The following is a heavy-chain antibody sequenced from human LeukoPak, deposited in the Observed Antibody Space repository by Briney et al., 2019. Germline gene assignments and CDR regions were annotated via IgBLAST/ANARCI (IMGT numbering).Heavy chain of an antibody. D-gene: IGHD4/OR15-4a*01. J-gene: IGHJ4*02. CDR2: IYSDNT. Sequence: GGSLRLSCTVSGFTVSTNSMSWVRQAPGKGLEWVSFIYSDNTHYSDSVKGRLTISRDNSKNTLYLQMNSLRAEDTAVYYCARRAGAYSHPYDYWGQGTLVTVSS. V-gene: IGHV3-53*01. CDR1: GFTVSTNS. CDR3: ARRAGAYSHPYDY.